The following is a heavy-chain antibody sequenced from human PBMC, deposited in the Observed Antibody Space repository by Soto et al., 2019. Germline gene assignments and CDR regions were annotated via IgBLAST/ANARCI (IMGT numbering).Heavy chain of an antibody. V-gene: IGHV3-73*01. CDR1: GSTFRGCG. J-gene: IGHJ6*02. CDR2: IRTKANRYAT. Sequence: PGGSRRRSWAACGSTFRGCGRHWGRQAAGKGLDWVRRIRTKANRYATAYAASVTARFTISRDDSTNTAYLQMTSLKPEDTAVYYCTSLVVTASLGSYYGMDVWGPGTTVPV. D-gene: IGHD2-21*02. CDR3: TSLVVTASLGSYYGMDV.